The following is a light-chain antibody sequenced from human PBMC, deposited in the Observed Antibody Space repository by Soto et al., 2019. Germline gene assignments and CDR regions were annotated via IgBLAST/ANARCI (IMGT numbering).Light chain of an antibody. V-gene: IGKV3-15*01. CDR1: QSVSSN. J-gene: IGKJ1*01. CDR3: QQYNNWPRT. Sequence: TQSPATLSVSPGERATLSCRASQSVSSNLAWYQQKPGQAPRLLIYGASTRATGIPARFSGSGSGTEFTLTISSLQSEDFGVYYCQQYNNWPRTFGQGTKVDIK. CDR2: GAS.